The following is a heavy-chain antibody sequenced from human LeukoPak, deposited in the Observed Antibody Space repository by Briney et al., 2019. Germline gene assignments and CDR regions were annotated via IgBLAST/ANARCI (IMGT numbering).Heavy chain of an antibody. D-gene: IGHD3-16*01. CDR3: ARDGAFPGWFDP. Sequence: QTSETLSLTCAVYGGSFSGYYWSWIRQPPGKGLEWIGEINHSGSTNYNPSLKSRVTISVDTSKNQFSLKLSSVTAADTAVYYCARDGAFPGWFDPWGQGTLVTVSS. V-gene: IGHV4-34*01. CDR2: INHSGST. CDR1: GGSFSGYY. J-gene: IGHJ5*02.